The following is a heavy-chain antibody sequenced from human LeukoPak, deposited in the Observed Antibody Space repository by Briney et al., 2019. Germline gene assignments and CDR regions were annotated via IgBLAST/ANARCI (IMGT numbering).Heavy chain of an antibody. J-gene: IGHJ4*02. CDR2: ISYDGSNK. D-gene: IGHD2-15*01. V-gene: IGHV3-30*18. Sequence: TLSLTCAVSDGSISSDNWWSWVRQAPGKGLEWVAVISYDGSNKYYADSVKGRFTISRDNSKETLYLQMNSLRTEDTAVYYCAKDAANLLYYFDYWGQGALVTVSS. CDR3: AKDAANLLYYFDY. CDR1: DGSISSDN.